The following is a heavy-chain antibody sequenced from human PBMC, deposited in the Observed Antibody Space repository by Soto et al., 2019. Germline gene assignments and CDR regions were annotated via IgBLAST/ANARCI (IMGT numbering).Heavy chain of an antibody. J-gene: IGHJ4*02. V-gene: IGHV4-59*08. CDR2: IFDSGNA. Sequence: QVQLQESGPGLVKPSETLSLTCTVSGGSINSYCWSWIRQPPGKGLEWIAYIFDSGNANYNPSLKSRVTISVDTSKNQFSLKLTSVTAADTAVYYCARHRRTTVAKFYFDNWGQGAPVTVSS. CDR1: GGSINSYC. D-gene: IGHD4-4*01. CDR3: ARHRRTTVAKFYFDN.